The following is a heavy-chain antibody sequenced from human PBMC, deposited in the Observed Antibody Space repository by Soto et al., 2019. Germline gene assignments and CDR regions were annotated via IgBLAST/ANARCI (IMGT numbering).Heavy chain of an antibody. J-gene: IGHJ5*02. CDR2: IYDSGST. Sequence: SETLSLTCTVSGGSISDFYWNWIRQPPGKGLEWIGYIYDSGSTNYNPSLKSRVTISVDTSKNQFSLRLSSVTAADTAVYYCARHRSVLLWFGASDSWFDPWGQGTLVTVSS. V-gene: IGHV4-59*08. CDR3: ARHRSVLLWFGASDSWFDP. CDR1: GGSISDFY. D-gene: IGHD3-10*01.